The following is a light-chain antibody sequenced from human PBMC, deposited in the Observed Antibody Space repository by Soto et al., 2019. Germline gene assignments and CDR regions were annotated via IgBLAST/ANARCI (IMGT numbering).Light chain of an antibody. V-gene: IGKV1-33*01. J-gene: IGKJ3*01. CDR1: QDIRNF. Sequence: DIQMTQSPSSLSASVGDRVTITCQASQDIRNFLNWYQQKPGKAPKLLISDASNLETGVPSRFSGSGSGTNFIFTISSLQDEDIATFYCQPYDSLPPTLGPGTKVDIK. CDR3: QPYDSLPPT. CDR2: DAS.